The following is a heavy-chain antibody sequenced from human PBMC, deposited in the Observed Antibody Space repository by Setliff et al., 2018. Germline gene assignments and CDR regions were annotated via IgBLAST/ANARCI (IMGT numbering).Heavy chain of an antibody. CDR1: GASISTTYYY. CDR3: ARGAVAGKMSWFDP. V-gene: IGHV4-39*07. Sequence: SETLSLPCSVSGASISTTYYYWDWIRQSPEKGLEWIGTIYQNGITYYNPSVKSRVTISVDKSKDQFSLKLSSVTAADTAVYYCARGAVAGKMSWFDPWGQGNLVTVSS. J-gene: IGHJ5*02. D-gene: IGHD6-13*01. CDR2: IYQNGIT.